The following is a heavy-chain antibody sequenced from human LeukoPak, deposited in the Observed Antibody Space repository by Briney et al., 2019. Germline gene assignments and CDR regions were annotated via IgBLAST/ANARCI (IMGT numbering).Heavy chain of an antibody. CDR1: GYIFTSYG. CDR3: ARDWSSSWYGNWFDP. D-gene: IGHD6-13*01. J-gene: IGHJ5*02. CDR2: INTITGIS. Sequence: ASVKVSCKASGYIFTSYGINWVRQAPGQGLEWMGWINTITGISEYAQDFTGRFVFSLDTSVSTAYLQISSLKAEDTAVYYCARDWSSSWYGNWFDPWGQGTLVTVSS. V-gene: IGHV7-4-1*02.